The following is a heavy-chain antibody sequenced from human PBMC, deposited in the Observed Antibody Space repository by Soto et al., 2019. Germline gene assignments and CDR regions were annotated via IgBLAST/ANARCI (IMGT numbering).Heavy chain of an antibody. CDR1: GFTFSSYA. Sequence: GGSLRLSCAASGFTFSSYAMSWVRQAPGKGLEWVSAISGSGGSTYYADFVKGRCTISRDNSKNTLYLQMNSLRAEDTAVYYCAKDTLKLDDILTPDAFDIWGPGTMVTVSS. D-gene: IGHD3-9*01. CDR2: ISGSGGST. CDR3: AKDTLKLDDILTPDAFDI. J-gene: IGHJ3*02. V-gene: IGHV3-23*01.